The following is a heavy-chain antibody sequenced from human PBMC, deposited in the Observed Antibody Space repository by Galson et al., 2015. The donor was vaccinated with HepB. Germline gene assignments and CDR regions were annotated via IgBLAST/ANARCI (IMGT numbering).Heavy chain of an antibody. CDR2: IGWNSAYI. V-gene: IGHV3-9*01. CDR1: GFTFDDYA. D-gene: IGHD5-24*01. CDR3: AKARSTNAYKVFDY. J-gene: IGHJ4*02. Sequence: SLRLSCAASGFTFDDYAMHWVRQTPGKGLEWVSGIGWNSAYIDYADSVKGRFTISRDNAKNSLYLQMDSLRPEDPALYYCAKARSTNAYKVFDYWGQGILVAVSS.